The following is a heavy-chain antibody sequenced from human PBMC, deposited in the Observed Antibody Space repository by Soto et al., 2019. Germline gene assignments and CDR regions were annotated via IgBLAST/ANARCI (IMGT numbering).Heavy chain of an antibody. Sequence: QVQLVESGGGVVQPGRSLRLSCAASGFTFSSYGMHWVRQAPGKGLEWVAVISYDGSNKYYADSVKGRFTISRDNSKNTLYLQMNSLRAEDTAVYYCSSRMVPGVNPHYLGQGTLVTVSS. CDR3: SSRMVPGVNPHY. CDR2: ISYDGSNK. D-gene: IGHD3-10*01. V-gene: IGHV3-30*03. J-gene: IGHJ4*02. CDR1: GFTFSSYG.